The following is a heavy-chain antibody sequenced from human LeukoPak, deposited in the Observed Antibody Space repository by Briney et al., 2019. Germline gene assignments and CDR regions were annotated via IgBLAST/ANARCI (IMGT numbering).Heavy chain of an antibody. CDR3: ARLDTNYAFDY. CDR1: GFTFSSYW. CDR2: IKPDGSEK. V-gene: IGHV3-7*01. J-gene: IGHJ4*02. Sequence: PGGSLRLSCAASGFTFSSYWMSWVRQAPGKGLEWVANIKPDGSEKYSVDSVKGRFTISRDNAKNSLYLQMNSLRAEDTAVYYCARLDTNYAFDYWGQGILVTVSS. D-gene: IGHD4-11*01.